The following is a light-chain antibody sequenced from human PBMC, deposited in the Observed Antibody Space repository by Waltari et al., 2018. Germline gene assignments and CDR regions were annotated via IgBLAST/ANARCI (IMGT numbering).Light chain of an antibody. J-gene: IGLJ3*02. CDR3: ATWDNSLSGRV. CDR1: NSNIGHNY. Sequence: QSVLTQPPSASGTPGQRATISCSGTNSNIGHNYIYGYQQFPGTAPKLLICRDNQRPSGVPDRFSGSKSGTSASLVISGLRSEDDADYYCATWDNSLSGRVFGGGTRVTVL. V-gene: IGLV1-47*01. CDR2: RDN.